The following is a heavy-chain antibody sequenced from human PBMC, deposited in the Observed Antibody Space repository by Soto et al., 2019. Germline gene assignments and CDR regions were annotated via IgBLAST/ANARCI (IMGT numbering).Heavy chain of an antibody. J-gene: IGHJ5*02. D-gene: IGHD6-19*01. CDR3: ARDKVAGTRAWFDP. CDR2: IYTSGST. Sequence: QVQLQESGPGLVKPSETLSLTCTVSGGSISSYYWSWIRQPAGKGLEWIGRIYTSGSTNYNPSLKSRVTMSVDTSKNQYSLKLSSVTAADTAVYYCARDKVAGTRAWFDPWGQGTLVTVSS. V-gene: IGHV4-4*07. CDR1: GGSISSYY.